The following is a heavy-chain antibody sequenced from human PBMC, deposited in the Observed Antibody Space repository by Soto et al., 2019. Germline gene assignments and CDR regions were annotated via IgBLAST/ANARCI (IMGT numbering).Heavy chain of an antibody. V-gene: IGHV1-18*04. D-gene: IGHD3-22*01. CDR3: AKEGGYYPHYFDY. Sequence: SVKVSCKASGYSFTDYGISWVRQAPGQGLEWMGWISGHTGNTNYAQRLQGRVTMTTDTSTSTAYMELRSLRSDDTAVYYCAKEGGYYPHYFDYWGQGTLVTVSS. J-gene: IGHJ4*02. CDR1: GYSFTDYG. CDR2: ISGHTGNT.